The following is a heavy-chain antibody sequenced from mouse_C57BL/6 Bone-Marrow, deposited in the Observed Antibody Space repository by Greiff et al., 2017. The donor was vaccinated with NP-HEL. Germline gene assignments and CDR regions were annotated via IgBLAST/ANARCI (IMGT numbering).Heavy chain of an antibody. Sequence: VQLQQSGAELVRPGASVKLSCTASGFNIKDDYMHWVKQRPEQGLEWIGWIDPENGDTEYASKFQGKATITADTSSNTAYLQLSSLTSEDTAVYYCTTCITTVVGAMDFWGQGTSVTVSS. CDR3: TTCITTVVGAMDF. CDR1: GFNIKDDY. D-gene: IGHD1-1*01. J-gene: IGHJ4*01. V-gene: IGHV14-4*01. CDR2: IDPENGDT.